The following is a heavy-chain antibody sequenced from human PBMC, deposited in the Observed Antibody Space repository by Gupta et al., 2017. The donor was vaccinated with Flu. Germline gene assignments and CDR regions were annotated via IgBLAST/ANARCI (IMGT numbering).Heavy chain of an antibody. Sequence: FGSYGMNWVRQAPGKGLEWVGMISYNGDKTSEFYAGKGRFKVSSDKARAKMYLQMERRTQXDXAVYDCXNTGSKGYFYTDVWGQGTTVTVSS. V-gene: IGHV3-30*03. CDR1: FGSYG. D-gene: IGHD5-18*01. J-gene: IGHJ6*02. CDR3: XNTGSKGYFYTDV. CDR2: ISYNGDKT.